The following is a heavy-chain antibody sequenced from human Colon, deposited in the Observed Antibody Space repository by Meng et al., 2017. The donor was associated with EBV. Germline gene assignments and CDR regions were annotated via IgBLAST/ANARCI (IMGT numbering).Heavy chain of an antibody. CDR3: ARGELLWDY. Sequence: VQLQESGPGLVKPSQAPSLTCTVPGGSISSGGYYWSWTRQHPGKGLEWIGYIYYSGSTYYNPSLKSRVTISVDTSKNQFSLKLSSVTAADTAVYFCARGELLWDYWGQGTLVTVS. CDR1: GGSISSGGYY. J-gene: IGHJ4*02. V-gene: IGHV4-30-4*01. CDR2: IYYSGST. D-gene: IGHD2-2*01.